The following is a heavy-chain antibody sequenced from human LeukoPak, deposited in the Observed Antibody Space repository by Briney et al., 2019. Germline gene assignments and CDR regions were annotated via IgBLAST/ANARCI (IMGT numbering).Heavy chain of an antibody. J-gene: IGHJ4*02. Sequence: PGGSLRLSCAASGFTFSSYWMSWVRQAPGKGLEWVANIKQDGSEKYYVDSVKGRFTISRDNAKNSLYLQMNSLRAEDTAVYYCAKEFPAKGGDYFDYWGQGTLVTVSS. CDR2: IKQDGSEK. D-gene: IGHD3-16*01. CDR3: AKEFPAKGGDYFDY. V-gene: IGHV3-7*01. CDR1: GFTFSSYW.